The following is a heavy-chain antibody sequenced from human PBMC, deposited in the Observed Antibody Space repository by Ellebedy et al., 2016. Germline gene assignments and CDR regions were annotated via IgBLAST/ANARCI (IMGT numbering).Heavy chain of an antibody. V-gene: IGHV3-13*01. Sequence: GGSLRLSXVASGFKFSVYDIYWVRQATGQGLEWVSSIDIAGNTYYAGSVKGRFTISRDRAKNSVYLQMDSLTAGDTALYYCTRADQSDDSFDIWGQGTMVTVSS. D-gene: IGHD2-2*01. J-gene: IGHJ3*02. CDR3: TRADQSDDSFDI. CDR2: IDIAGNT. CDR1: GFKFSVYD.